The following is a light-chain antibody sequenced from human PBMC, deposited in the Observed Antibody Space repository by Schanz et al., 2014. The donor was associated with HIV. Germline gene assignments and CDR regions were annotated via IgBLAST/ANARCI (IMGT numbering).Light chain of an antibody. CDR2: GAS. J-gene: IGKJ4*01. CDR1: QSVSSN. V-gene: IGKV3D-15*01. Sequence: EIVMTQSPATLSVSPGERATLSCRASQSVSSNLAWYQQKPGQAPRLLIYGASTRATGIPDRFSGSESGTDFTLTISSLEPEDFAVYYCQYFGNSGGTFGGGTKVEIK. CDR3: QYFGNSGGT.